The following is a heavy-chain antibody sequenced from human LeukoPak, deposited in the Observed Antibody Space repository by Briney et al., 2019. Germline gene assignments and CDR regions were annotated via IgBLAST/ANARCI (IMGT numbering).Heavy chain of an antibody. J-gene: IGHJ6*03. CDR1: GDSISSYY. CDR2: IYYSGST. CDR3: TRGDYYYYYYMDV. Sequence: SETLSLTCTVSGDSISSYYWNWIRQPPGKGLEWIGFIYYSGSTNYNPSVKSRVTISVDTSKNQFSLRLTSVTAADTAVYYCTRGDYYYYYYMDVWGKGTTVTVSS. V-gene: IGHV4-59*01.